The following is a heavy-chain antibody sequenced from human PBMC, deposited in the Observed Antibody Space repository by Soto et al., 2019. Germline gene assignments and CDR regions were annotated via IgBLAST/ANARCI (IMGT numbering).Heavy chain of an antibody. V-gene: IGHV3-23*01. D-gene: IGHD3-16*02. CDR1: GFTFSSYA. CDR3: VGSFGGVIAPIDY. Sequence: EVQLLESGGGLVQPGGSLRLSCAASGFTFSSYAMSWVRQAPGKGLEWVSAISGSGGSTYYADSVKGRFTISRDNSKNTLYLQMNSLRAEDTVVYYCVGSFGGVIAPIDYWGQGTLVTVSS. J-gene: IGHJ4*02. CDR2: ISGSGGST.